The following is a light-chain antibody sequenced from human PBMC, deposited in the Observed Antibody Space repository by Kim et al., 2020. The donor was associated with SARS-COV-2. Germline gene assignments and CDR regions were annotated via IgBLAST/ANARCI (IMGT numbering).Light chain of an antibody. CDR2: GAS. V-gene: IGKV3-20*01. CDR3: QQYGISPLT. Sequence: PGERATRSCRASQSVSSSYLAWYQQKPGQAPRLLIYGASSRAAGIPDRFSGSGSGTDFTLAIGRLEPEDFAVYYCQQYGISPLTFGGGTKVEIK. J-gene: IGKJ4*01. CDR1: QSVSSSY.